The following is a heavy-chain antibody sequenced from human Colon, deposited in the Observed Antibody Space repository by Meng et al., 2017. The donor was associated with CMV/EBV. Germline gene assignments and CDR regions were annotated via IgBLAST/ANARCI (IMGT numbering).Heavy chain of an antibody. CDR3: ARCSSTSYDFFGVDV. D-gene: IGHD2-2*01. CDR1: GFTFSNYW. V-gene: IGHV3-74*03. CDR2: INSDGSST. J-gene: IGHJ6*02. Sequence: GGSLRLSCAASGFTFSNYWMHWVRRVPGKGLVWVSHINSDGSSTTYADSVKGRFPISRDNGKNTVFLQMNSLTAEDAAVYYCARCSSTSYDFFGVDVWGQGTTVTVSS.